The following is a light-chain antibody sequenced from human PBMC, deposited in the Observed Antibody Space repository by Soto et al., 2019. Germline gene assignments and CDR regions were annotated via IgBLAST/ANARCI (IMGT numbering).Light chain of an antibody. V-gene: IGKV3-20*01. J-gene: IGKJ2*01. Sequence: EIVLTQSPGTLSLSPGQRATLSCRASESISRDYLAWYQQRLGQAPRLLIYGASSGATGIPDRFSGSGSGTDFTLTISRLEPEDSATYYCQQANSFPFTFGQGTRLEI. CDR3: QQANSFPFT. CDR1: ESISRDY. CDR2: GAS.